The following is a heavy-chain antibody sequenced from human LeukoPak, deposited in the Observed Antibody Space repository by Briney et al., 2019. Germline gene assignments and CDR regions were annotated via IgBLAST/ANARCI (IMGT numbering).Heavy chain of an antibody. Sequence: PGGSLRLSCAASGFTFSNFGIHWVRQAPGKGLEWVSVISYSGSVRFYADSVRGRFTISRDDSKNTVHMQMNRLRVEDTAVYYCARSPRDSRDWTGSLDYWGQGALVTVSS. D-gene: IGHD3-22*01. J-gene: IGHJ4*02. V-gene: IGHV3-30*03. CDR2: ISYSGSVR. CDR3: ARSPRDSRDWTGSLDY. CDR1: GFTFSNFG.